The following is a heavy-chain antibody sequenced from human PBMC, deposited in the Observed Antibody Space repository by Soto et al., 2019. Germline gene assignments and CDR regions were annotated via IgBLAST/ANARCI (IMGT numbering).Heavy chain of an antibody. CDR2: IIPIFGTA. J-gene: IGHJ6*02. CDR3: ARGPAAAGAYYYYYGMDV. V-gene: IGHV1-69*12. D-gene: IGHD6-13*01. CDR1: GGTFSSYA. Sequence: QVQLVQSGAEVKKPGSSVKVSCKASGGTFSSYAISWVRQAPGQGLEWMGGIIPIFGTANYAQKFQGRVTITADESTSTAYMELSSLRSEDTAVYYCARGPAAAGAYYYYYGMDVWGQGTTVTVSS.